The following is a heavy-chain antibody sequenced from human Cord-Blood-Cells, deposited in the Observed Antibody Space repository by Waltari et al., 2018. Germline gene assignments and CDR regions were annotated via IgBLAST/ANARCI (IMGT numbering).Heavy chain of an antibody. D-gene: IGHD6-6*01. CDR1: GYTFTSYA. Sequence: QVQLVQSGAEVKKPGASVKVSCKASGYTFTSYATHWVRQAPGQRLEWMGWINAGNGNTKYSQKFQGRVTITRDTSASTAYMELSSLRSEDTAVYYCARDKQLAPFDYWGQGTLVTVSS. V-gene: IGHV1-3*01. CDR3: ARDKQLAPFDY. CDR2: INAGNGNT. J-gene: IGHJ4*02.